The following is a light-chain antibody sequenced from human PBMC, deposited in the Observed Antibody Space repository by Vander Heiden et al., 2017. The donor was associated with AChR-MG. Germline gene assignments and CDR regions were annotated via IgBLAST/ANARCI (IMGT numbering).Light chain of an antibody. Sequence: DIQMAQSPSPLSASVGDRVTINCRASQSISSYLNWDQQNPGKAPKLLIYAASSLQSGVPSKFSGSGSGTDFTLNISNLQPEDFATYYCQQSSITPLTFGGETKVEIK. CDR3: QQSSITPLT. CDR2: AAS. V-gene: IGKV1-39*01. J-gene: IGKJ4*01. CDR1: QSISSY.